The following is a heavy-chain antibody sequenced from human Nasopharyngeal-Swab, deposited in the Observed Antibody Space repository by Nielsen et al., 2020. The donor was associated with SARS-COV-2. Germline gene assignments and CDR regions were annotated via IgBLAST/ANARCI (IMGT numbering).Heavy chain of an antibody. CDR2: IYYSGST. J-gene: IGHJ2*01. CDR1: GGSISSYY. V-gene: IGHV4-59*01. Sequence: SETLSLTCTVSGGSISSYYWSWIRQPPGKGLEWIGYIYYSGSTNYNPSLKSRVTISVDTSKNQFSLKLSSVTAADKAIYYCARDGRSSWYFDLRGRGTLVTVSS. CDR3: ARDGRSSWYFDL.